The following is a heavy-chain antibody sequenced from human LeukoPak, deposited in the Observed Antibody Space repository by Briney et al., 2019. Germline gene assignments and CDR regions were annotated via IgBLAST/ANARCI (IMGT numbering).Heavy chain of an antibody. CDR3: TKTNRFYADTYQWFHP. D-gene: IGHD4-17*01. CDR2: IGASSGTL. V-gene: IGHV3-23*01. Sequence: GGSLRLSCAASGFSFSNYAMSWVRQAPGKGLEWVSSIGASSGTLHYADSVKGRFTVSRDNSKNTLHLQMNSLRAEDTAIYYCTKTNRFYADTYQWFHPLRQGSLVTVSS. J-gene: IGHJ5*02. CDR1: GFSFSNYA.